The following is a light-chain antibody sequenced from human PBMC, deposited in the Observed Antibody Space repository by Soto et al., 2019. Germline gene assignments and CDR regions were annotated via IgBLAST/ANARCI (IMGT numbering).Light chain of an antibody. CDR2: RAS. Sequence: DIVMTQSPASLAVSLGERATINCKSSQSLLNSANDKIHLAWSQQKPGQPPKLLIWRASTRDSGVPDRFSGSGSGTDFTLTINSLQAEEVASYDCQQYFSAHLTFGGGTKVEI. CDR3: QQYFSAHLT. CDR1: QSLLNSANDKIH. J-gene: IGKJ4*01. V-gene: IGKV4-1*01.